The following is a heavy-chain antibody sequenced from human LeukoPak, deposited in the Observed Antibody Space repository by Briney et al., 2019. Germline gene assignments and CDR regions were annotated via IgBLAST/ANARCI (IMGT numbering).Heavy chain of an antibody. D-gene: IGHD6-13*01. Sequence: SETLSLTCAVYGGSFSGYYWSWIRQPPGKGLEWIGEINHSGSTNYNPSLKSRVTISVGTSKNQFSLKLSSVTAADTAVYYCARAPGIAAAGTGTGSGVYYYMDVWGKGTTVTVSS. V-gene: IGHV4-34*01. CDR3: ARAPGIAAAGTGTGSGVYYYMDV. CDR1: GGSFSGYY. J-gene: IGHJ6*03. CDR2: INHSGST.